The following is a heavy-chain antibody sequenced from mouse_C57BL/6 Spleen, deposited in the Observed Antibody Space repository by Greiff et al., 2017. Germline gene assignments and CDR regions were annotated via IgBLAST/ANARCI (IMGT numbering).Heavy chain of an antibody. CDR1: GFTFSDYY. Sequence: EVKLMESEGGLVQPGSSMKLSCTASGFTFSDYYMAWVRQVPEKGLEWVANINYDGSSTYYLASLQSRFIISRDKAKNSLYLQMSGLKSEDTATYDCARASMDYWGQGTSVTVSS. CDR2: INYDGSST. CDR3: ARASMDY. J-gene: IGHJ4*01. V-gene: IGHV5-16*01.